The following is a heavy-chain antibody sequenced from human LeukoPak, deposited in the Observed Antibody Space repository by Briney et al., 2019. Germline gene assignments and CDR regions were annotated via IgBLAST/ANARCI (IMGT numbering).Heavy chain of an antibody. CDR3: AREPPTYSSSSAY. J-gene: IGHJ4*02. Sequence: GGSLRLSCAASGFTFSSYWMSWVRQAPGKGLEWVSVIYSGGSTYYADSVKGRFTISRDNSKNTLYLQMNSLRAEDTAVYYCAREPPTYSSSSAYWGQGTLVTVSS. V-gene: IGHV3-66*01. D-gene: IGHD6-13*01. CDR1: GFTFSSYW. CDR2: IYSGGST.